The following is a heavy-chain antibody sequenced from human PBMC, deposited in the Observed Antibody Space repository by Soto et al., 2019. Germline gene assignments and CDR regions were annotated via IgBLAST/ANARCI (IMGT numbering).Heavy chain of an antibody. CDR2: ISYDGSNK. D-gene: IGHD2-2*02. CDR1: GFTFSSYG. CDR3: AKEGGYCSSTSCYTRDSDYGMDV. V-gene: IGHV3-30*18. J-gene: IGHJ6*02. Sequence: GGSLRLSCAASGFTFSSYGMHWVRQAPGKGLEWVAVISYDGSNKYYADSVKGRFTISGDNSKNTLYLQMNSLRAEDTAVYYCAKEGGYCSSTSCYTRDSDYGMDVWGQGTTVTSP.